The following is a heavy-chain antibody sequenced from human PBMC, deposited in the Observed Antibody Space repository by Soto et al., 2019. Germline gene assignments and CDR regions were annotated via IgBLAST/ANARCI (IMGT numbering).Heavy chain of an antibody. CDR1: GGTFSSYT. Sequence: QVQLVQSGAAVKKPGSSVKVSCKASGGTFSSYTISWVRQAPGQGLEWMGRIIPILGIANYAQKFQGRVTITADKSTSTAYMELSSLRSEDTAVYYCARGGGTGTTPFSYWGQGTLVTVFS. CDR3: ARGGGTGTTPFSY. V-gene: IGHV1-69*02. CDR2: IIPILGIA. D-gene: IGHD1-1*01. J-gene: IGHJ4*02.